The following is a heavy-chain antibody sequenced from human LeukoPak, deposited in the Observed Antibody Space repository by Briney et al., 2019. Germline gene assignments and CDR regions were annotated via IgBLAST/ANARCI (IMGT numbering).Heavy chain of an antibody. CDR2: IKQDGSEK. D-gene: IGHD3-10*01. CDR1: GFTFSSYW. CDR3: ARETKALWFGDRYMDV. V-gene: IGHV3-7*01. Sequence: GGSLRLSCAASGFTFSSYWMSWVRQAPGKGLEWVANIKQDGSEKYYVDSVKGRFTISRDNAKNSLYLQMNSLRAEDTAVYYCARETKALWFGDRYMDVWGKGTTVTVSS. J-gene: IGHJ6*03.